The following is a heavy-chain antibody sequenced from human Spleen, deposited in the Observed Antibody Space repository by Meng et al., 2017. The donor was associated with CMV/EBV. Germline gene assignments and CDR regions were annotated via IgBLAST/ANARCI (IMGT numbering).Heavy chain of an antibody. D-gene: IGHD3-3*01. V-gene: IGHV4-34*01. CDR3: ARRGLRFLEQLSYNWFDP. CDR1: ESFSGYY. Sequence: ESFSGYYWSWNRQPPGKGLEWIGEINHTGSTNYNPSLKSRITISLDTSKNQFSLKLSSVTAADTAVYYCARRGLRFLEQLSYNWFDPWGQGTLVTVSS. CDR2: INHTGST. J-gene: IGHJ5*02.